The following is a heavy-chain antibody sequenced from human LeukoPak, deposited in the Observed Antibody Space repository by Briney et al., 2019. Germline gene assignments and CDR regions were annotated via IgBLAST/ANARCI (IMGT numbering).Heavy chain of an antibody. CDR2: INSDGSST. D-gene: IGHD3-3*01. J-gene: IGHJ1*01. V-gene: IGHV3-74*01. Sequence: PGGSLRLSCAASGFTFSSYWMHWVRQAPGKGLVWVPRINSDGSSTSYADSVKGRFTISRDNAKNTLYLQMNSLRAEDTAVYYCASTSYYDFWSGWRPAGGYFQQWGQGTLFTVSS. CDR1: GFTFSSYW. CDR3: ASTSYYDFWSGWRPAGGYFQQ.